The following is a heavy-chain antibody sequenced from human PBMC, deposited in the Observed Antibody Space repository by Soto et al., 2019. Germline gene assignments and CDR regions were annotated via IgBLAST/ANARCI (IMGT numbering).Heavy chain of an antibody. V-gene: IGHV4-30-4*01. Sequence: SETLSLTCTVSGGSISSGDYYWSWIRQPPGKGLEWIGYIYYSGSTYYNPSLKSRVTISVDTSKNQFSLKLSSVTAADTAVYYCATWQEGLDAFDIWGQGTMVTVSS. CDR1: GGSISSGDYY. CDR2: IYYSGST. CDR3: ATWQEGLDAFDI. J-gene: IGHJ3*02.